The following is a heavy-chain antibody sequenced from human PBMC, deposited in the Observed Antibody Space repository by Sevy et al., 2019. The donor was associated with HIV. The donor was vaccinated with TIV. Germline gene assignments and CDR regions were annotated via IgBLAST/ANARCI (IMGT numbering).Heavy chain of an antibody. CDR2: IRYDGSNK. J-gene: IGHJ6*02. Sequence: GGSLRLSCAASGFTFSSYGMHWVRQAPGKGLEWVAFIRYDGSNKYYADSVKGRFTTSSDNSKNTLYLQMNSLRAEDTAVYYCAKGDFWSTYYYYYGMDVWGQGTTVTVSS. CDR1: GFTFSSYG. V-gene: IGHV3-30*02. CDR3: AKGDFWSTYYYYYGMDV. D-gene: IGHD3-3*01.